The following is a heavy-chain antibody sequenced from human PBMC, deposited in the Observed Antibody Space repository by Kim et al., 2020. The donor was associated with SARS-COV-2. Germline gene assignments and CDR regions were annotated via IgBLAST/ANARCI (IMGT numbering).Heavy chain of an antibody. J-gene: IGHJ6*02. CDR2: IIPIFGTA. V-gene: IGHV1-69*13. Sequence: SVKVSCKASGGTFSSYAISWVRQAPGQGLEWMGGIIPIFGTANYAQKFQGRVTITADESTSTAYMELSSLRSEDTAVYYCARDRRLLWFGESLNGLARYGMDVWGQGTTVTVSS. CDR1: GGTFSSYA. CDR3: ARDRRLLWFGESLNGLARYGMDV. D-gene: IGHD3-10*01.